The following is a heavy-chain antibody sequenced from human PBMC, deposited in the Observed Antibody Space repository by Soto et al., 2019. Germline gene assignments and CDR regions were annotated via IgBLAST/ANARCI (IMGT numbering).Heavy chain of an antibody. V-gene: IGHV3-21*01. J-gene: IGHJ6*02. D-gene: IGHD6-13*01. Sequence: GGSLRLSCAASGFTFSSYSMNWVRQAPGKGLEWVSSISSSSSYIYYADSVKGRFTISRDNAKNSLYLQMNSLRAEDTAVYYCARDRKNPEAAYYYYGMDVWGQGTTVTVYS. CDR3: ARDRKNPEAAYYYYGMDV. CDR1: GFTFSSYS. CDR2: ISSSSSYI.